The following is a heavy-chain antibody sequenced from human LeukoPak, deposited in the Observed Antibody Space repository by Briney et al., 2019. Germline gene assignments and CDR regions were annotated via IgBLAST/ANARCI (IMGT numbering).Heavy chain of an antibody. V-gene: IGHV3-23*01. CDR3: AKGPPSRIPARAPYYFYYMDV. CDR1: GFTFSVYA. CDR2: FSGTGGST. J-gene: IGHJ6*03. Sequence: GGSLRLSCAASGFTFSVYAMTWVRQAPGKGLEWVSGFSGTGGSTYYADSVKGRFTISRDNSKNTLSLQMNSLRAEDTAVYYCAKGPPSRIPARAPYYFYYMDVWGQGTTVTVSS. D-gene: IGHD6-13*01.